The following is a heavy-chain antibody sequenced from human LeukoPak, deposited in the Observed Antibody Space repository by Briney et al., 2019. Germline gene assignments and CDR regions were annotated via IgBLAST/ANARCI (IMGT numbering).Heavy chain of an antibody. Sequence: SDYWMSWIRQPPGKGLEWIGSIHYGGSTFYNPSLTSRVTVSVDTSKNQFSLKLSTVTAADTAVYYCARDAMDYDILTGSKPDYWGQGTLVTVSS. V-gene: IGHV4-39*07. CDR2: IHYGGST. CDR1: SDYW. D-gene: IGHD3-9*01. J-gene: IGHJ4*02. CDR3: ARDAMDYDILTGSKPDY.